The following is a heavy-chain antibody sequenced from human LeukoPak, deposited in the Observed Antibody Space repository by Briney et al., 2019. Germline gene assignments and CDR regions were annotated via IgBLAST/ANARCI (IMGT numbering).Heavy chain of an antibody. CDR1: GFTFSNYA. CDR2: ISGSASST. CDR3: ARDYYDSSGYYSVEYYFDY. V-gene: IGHV3-23*01. D-gene: IGHD3-22*01. Sequence: GGSLRLSCAASGFTFSNYAMSWVRQAPGKGLEWVSAISGSASSTYHADSVKGRFTISRDNSKNTLYLQMNSLRAEDTAVYYCARDYYDSSGYYSVEYYFDYWGQGTLVTVSS. J-gene: IGHJ4*02.